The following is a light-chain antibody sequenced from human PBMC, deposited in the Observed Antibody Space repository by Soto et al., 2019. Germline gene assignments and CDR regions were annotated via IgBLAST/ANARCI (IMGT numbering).Light chain of an antibody. Sequence: QLVLTQSPSASASLGASVKLTCTLSSGHSSYGIAWYQQQPEKGPRYFMKLNSDGSHSKGDCIPDCFSGSSSGAERYLTIASLQSEDEADYSCQTGGTGIPVFGGGTQLTVL. J-gene: IGLJ7*01. V-gene: IGLV4-69*01. CDR3: QTGGTGIPV. CDR2: LNSDGSH. CDR1: SGHSSYG.